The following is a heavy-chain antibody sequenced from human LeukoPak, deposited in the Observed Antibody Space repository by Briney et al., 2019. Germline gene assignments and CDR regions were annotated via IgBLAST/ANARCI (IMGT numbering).Heavy chain of an antibody. CDR3: ARDRPYYFGSGTYYDGFDS. Sequence: PSETLSLTCTVSGSSISRYYWSWLRQPPGKGLEGIGYIYHSGSTNYSPSLKSRVTMSLDTSRTQFSLNLSSVTAADTAVHYCARDRPYYFGSGTYYDGFDSWGQGTLVTVSS. D-gene: IGHD3-10*01. CDR1: GSSISRYY. CDR2: IYHSGST. V-gene: IGHV4-59*01. J-gene: IGHJ4*02.